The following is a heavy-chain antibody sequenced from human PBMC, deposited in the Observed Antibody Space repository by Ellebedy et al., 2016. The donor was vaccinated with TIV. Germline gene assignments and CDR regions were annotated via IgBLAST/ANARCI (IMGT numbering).Heavy chain of an antibody. Sequence: GESLKISCTASEVTFNNYWISWVRQAPGKGLEWVANIKQDGTESNYVDSVKGRFTISRDNAEISIYLHMNSLRVDDTAMYYCARCPERYNWDRQGTFDIWGPGTMVTVSS. CDR1: EVTFNNYW. CDR3: ARCPERYNWDRQGTFDI. CDR2: IKQDGTES. V-gene: IGHV3-7*03. D-gene: IGHD1/OR15-1a*01. J-gene: IGHJ3*02.